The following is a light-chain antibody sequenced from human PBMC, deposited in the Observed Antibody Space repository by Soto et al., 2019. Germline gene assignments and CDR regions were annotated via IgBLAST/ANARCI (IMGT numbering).Light chain of an antibody. CDR2: DNN. Sequence: QSVLTQPPSASETPGQTVSISCSGSNSNIGNNYVSWYQQFPGTAPKVLIYDNNKRPSGIPDRFSGSKSATSATLVITGLQTGDEADYYCGAWDSSLHAGVFGGGTKLTVL. CDR3: GAWDSSLHAGV. CDR1: NSNIGNNY. J-gene: IGLJ2*01. V-gene: IGLV1-51*01.